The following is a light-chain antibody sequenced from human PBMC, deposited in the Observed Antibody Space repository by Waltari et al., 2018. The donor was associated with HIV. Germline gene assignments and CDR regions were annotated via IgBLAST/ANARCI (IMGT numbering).Light chain of an antibody. CDR3: QVWDSSSDHVV. CDR2: DDS. V-gene: IGLV3-21*04. J-gene: IGLJ2*01. Sequence: YVLTQPPSVSVAPGKTARITWGGTNIGSKSAPWYQQKPGPAPVLVIYDDSDRPSGIPERFSGSNSGNTATLTISRVEAGDEADYYCQVWDSSSDHVVFGGGTKLTVL. CDR1: NIGSKS.